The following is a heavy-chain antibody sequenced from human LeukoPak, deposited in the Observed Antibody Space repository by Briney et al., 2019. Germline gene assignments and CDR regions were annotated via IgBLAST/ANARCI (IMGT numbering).Heavy chain of an antibody. CDR2: ISAGGGGT. Sequence: GGSLRLSCAASGFTFGSHAMSWVRQAPGKGLEWVSSISAGGGGTSYADSVKGRITISRDNSKNTVYLQMNSLRAEDTAVYFCVKTFQYSSNWYDYWGQGTLLTVSS. D-gene: IGHD6-6*01. V-gene: IGHV3-23*01. CDR3: VKTFQYSSNWYDY. CDR1: GFTFGSHA. J-gene: IGHJ5*01.